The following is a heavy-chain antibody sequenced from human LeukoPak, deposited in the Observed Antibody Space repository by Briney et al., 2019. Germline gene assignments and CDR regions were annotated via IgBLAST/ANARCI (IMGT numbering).Heavy chain of an antibody. CDR2: ISYDGSNK. CDR3: AKDGVVVAATRFNWFDP. D-gene: IGHD2-15*01. Sequence: GGSLRLSCAASGFXFSSYGIHWVRQAPGKGLEWVAVISYDGSNKYYADSVKGRFTISRDNSKNTLYLQMNSLRAEDTAVYYCAKDGVVVAATRFNWFDPWGQGTLVTVSS. CDR1: GFXFSSYG. V-gene: IGHV3-30*18. J-gene: IGHJ5*02.